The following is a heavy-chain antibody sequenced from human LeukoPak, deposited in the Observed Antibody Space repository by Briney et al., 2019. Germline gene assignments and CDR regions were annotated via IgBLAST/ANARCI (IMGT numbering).Heavy chain of an antibody. CDR3: ARDGAYSYTY. D-gene: IGHD5-18*01. CDR2: IWYDGSNK. Sequence: PGGSLRLSCAASGFTFSSYGMHWVRQAPGKGLEWVAVIWYDGSNKYYADSVRGRFTISRDNSKNTLYLEMNSLRAEDTAVYYCARDGAYSYTYWGQGTLVIVSS. CDR1: GFTFSSYG. V-gene: IGHV3-33*01. J-gene: IGHJ4*02.